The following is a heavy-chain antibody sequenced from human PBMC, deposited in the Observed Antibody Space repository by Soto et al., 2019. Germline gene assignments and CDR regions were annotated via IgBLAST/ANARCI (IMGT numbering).Heavy chain of an antibody. CDR3: ASLSPEALWFGELSGMDV. CDR2: INPNSGGT. D-gene: IGHD3-10*01. Sequence: ASVKVSCKASGYTFTGYYMHWVRQAPGQGLEWMGWINPNSGGTNYAQKFQGRVTMTRDTSISTAYMELSRLRSDDTAVYYCASLSPEALWFGELSGMDVWGQGTTVTVSS. J-gene: IGHJ6*02. CDR1: GYTFTGYY. V-gene: IGHV1-2*02.